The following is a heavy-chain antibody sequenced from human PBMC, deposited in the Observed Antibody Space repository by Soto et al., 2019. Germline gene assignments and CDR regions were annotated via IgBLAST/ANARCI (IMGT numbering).Heavy chain of an antibody. CDR2: ISYDGSNE. J-gene: IGHJ4*02. V-gene: IGHV3-30-3*01. Sequence: QVQLVESGGGVVQPGRSLRLSCAASGFTFSSYAMHWVRQAPGKGLEWVAVISYDGSNEYYADSVKGRFTISRDNSKNTLYLQMNSLRAEDTAVYYCARDQSLGLAGHFDYWGQGTLVTVSS. CDR3: ARDQSLGLAGHFDY. CDR1: GFTFSSYA. D-gene: IGHD6-6*01.